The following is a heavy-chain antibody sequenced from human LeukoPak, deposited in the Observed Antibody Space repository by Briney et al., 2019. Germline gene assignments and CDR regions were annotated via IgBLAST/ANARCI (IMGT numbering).Heavy chain of an antibody. Sequence: GGSLRLSCAASGFTFSSYSMYWVRQAPGKGLEWVLSISSSGSYIYYADSVKGRFTISRDNARNSLYLQMNSLRAEDTAVYYCARVITGMDYWGQGTLVTVSS. V-gene: IGHV3-21*01. CDR2: ISSSGSYI. CDR3: ARVITGMDY. J-gene: IGHJ4*02. CDR1: GFTFSSYS. D-gene: IGHD1-20*01.